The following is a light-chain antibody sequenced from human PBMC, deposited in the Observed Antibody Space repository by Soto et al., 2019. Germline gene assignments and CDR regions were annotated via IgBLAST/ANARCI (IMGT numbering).Light chain of an antibody. CDR2: SNN. CDR1: SSNIGSNT. V-gene: IGLV1-44*01. CDR3: AAWDDSLNGPV. Sequence: QSVLTQPPSASGTPGQRVTISCSGSSSNIGSNTVNWYQQLPETAPKLLIYSNNQRPSGVPGRFSGSKSGTSASLAISGLQSEDEADYYCAAWDDSLNGPVFGGGTKVTVL. J-gene: IGLJ2*01.